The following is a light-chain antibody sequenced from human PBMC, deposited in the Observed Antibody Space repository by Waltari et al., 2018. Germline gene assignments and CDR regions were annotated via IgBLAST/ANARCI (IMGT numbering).Light chain of an antibody. V-gene: IGKV3-11*01. CDR1: QSVSSY. CDR2: DAS. CDR3: QQRSNWPPALT. J-gene: IGKJ4*01. Sequence: EIVLTQSPVTLSLSPGERATLSCRASQSVSSYLTWYQQKPGQAPRLLIYDASNRAPGIPARFRGSGSGTDFTLTISSLEPEDFAVYYCQQRSNWPPALTFGGGTKVEVK.